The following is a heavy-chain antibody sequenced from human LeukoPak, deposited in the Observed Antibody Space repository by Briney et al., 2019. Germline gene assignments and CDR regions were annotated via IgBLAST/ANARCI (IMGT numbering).Heavy chain of an antibody. CDR2: ISGSGGST. CDR1: GFTFSSYA. V-gene: IGHV3-23*01. J-gene: IGHJ4*02. D-gene: IGHD6-6*01. CDR3: AKEEYSSSSAMVDY. Sequence: GGSLRLSCAASGFTFSSYAMSWVRQAPGKGLEWVSAISGSGGSTYYADSVKGRFTISRDDSKNTLYLQMNSLRAEDTAVYYCAKEEYSSSSAMVDYWGQGTLVTVSS.